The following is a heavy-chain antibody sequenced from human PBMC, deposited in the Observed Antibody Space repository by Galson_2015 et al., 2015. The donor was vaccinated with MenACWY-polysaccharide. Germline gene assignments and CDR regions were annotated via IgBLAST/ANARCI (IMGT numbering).Heavy chain of an antibody. J-gene: IGHJ6*02. Sequence: SLRLSCAASGFTFSSYGMHWVRQAPGKGLEWVAVIWYDGSNKYYADSVKGRFTISRDNSKNTLYLQMNSLRAEDTAVYYCARDVYSSSSGGMDVWAKGPRSPSP. CDR3: ARDVYSSSSGGMDV. CDR1: GFTFSSYG. V-gene: IGHV3-33*01. CDR2: IWYDGSNK. D-gene: IGHD6-6*01.